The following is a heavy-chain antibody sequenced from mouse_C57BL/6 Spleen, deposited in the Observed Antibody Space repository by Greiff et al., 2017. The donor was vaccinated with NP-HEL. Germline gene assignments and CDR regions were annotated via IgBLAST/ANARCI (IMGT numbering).Heavy chain of an antibody. Sequence: QVQLQQPGAELVKPGASVKLSCKASGYTFTSYWMHWVKQRPGQGLEWIGMIHPNSGSTNYNEKFKSKATLTVDKSSSTAYMQLSSLTSEDSAVYYCAREGYGPLSCAMDYWGQGTSVTVSS. CDR1: GYTFTSYW. D-gene: IGHD1-1*02. CDR2: IHPNSGST. V-gene: IGHV1-64*01. CDR3: AREGYGPLSCAMDY. J-gene: IGHJ4*01.